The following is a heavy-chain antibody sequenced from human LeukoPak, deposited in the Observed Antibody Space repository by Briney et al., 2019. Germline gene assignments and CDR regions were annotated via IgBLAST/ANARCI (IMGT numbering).Heavy chain of an antibody. CDR3: VGAVRAASNY. V-gene: IGHV3-7*01. D-gene: IGHD6-25*01. CDR1: GFTFSTYW. J-gene: IGHJ4*02. CDR2: INLDGSEK. Sequence: PGGSLRLSCAASGFTFSTYWMSWVRQAPGKGLEWVANINLDGSEKYYVDSVKGRFTISRDNAKNSLYLQMDSLRAEDTALYYCVGAVRAASNYWGQGTLVTVSS.